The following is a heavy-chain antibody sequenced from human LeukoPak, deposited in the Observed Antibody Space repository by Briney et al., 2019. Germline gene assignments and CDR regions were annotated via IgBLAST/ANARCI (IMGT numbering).Heavy chain of an antibody. Sequence: GGSLRLSCAASGFTFSSYDMHWVRQAPGKGLEWVSSIGVAGDTYYPGSVKGRFSVSRETAKNSLYLQMNSLTAEDTAVYYCARSGYRDYKGFDYWDQGTLVTVSS. J-gene: IGHJ4*02. V-gene: IGHV3-13*04. CDR1: GFTFSSYD. D-gene: IGHD4-17*01. CDR3: ARSGYRDYKGFDY. CDR2: IGVAGDT.